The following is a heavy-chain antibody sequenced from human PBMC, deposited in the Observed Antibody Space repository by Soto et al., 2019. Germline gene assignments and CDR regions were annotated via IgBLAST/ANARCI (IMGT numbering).Heavy chain of an antibody. Sequence: GGSLRLSCSASGFPFSNHAMHWVRQAPGKGLEYVSAINYNGGTTYYVDSVKGRFTISRDNSKNTLYLQMSSLKVEDTAMYHCVTWGGVEARNLDHWGQGTLVTVSS. CDR3: VTWGGVEARNLDH. CDR1: GFPFSNHA. D-gene: IGHD6-6*01. CDR2: INYNGGTT. J-gene: IGHJ4*02. V-gene: IGHV3-64D*06.